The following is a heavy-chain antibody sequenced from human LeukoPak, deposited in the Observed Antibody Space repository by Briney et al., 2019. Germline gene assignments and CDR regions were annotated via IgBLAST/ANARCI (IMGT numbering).Heavy chain of an antibody. CDR2: IYYSGST. J-gene: IGHJ4*02. CDR1: GGSFSSYY. CDR3: ARRGGAAAGRVFDY. Sequence: SETLSLTCAVYGGSFSSYYWGWIRQPPGKGLEWIGSIYYSGSTYYNPSLKSRVTISVDTSKNQFSLKLSSVTAADTAVYYCARRGGAAAGRVFDYWGQGTLVTVSS. D-gene: IGHD6-13*01. V-gene: IGHV4-39*01.